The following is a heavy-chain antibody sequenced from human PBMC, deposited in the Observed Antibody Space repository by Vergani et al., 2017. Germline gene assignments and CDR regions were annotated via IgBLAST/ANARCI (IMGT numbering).Heavy chain of an antibody. J-gene: IGHJ5*02. D-gene: IGHD3-10*01. CDR3: ARGNYYGSGTYVDP. CDR2: IYCGDET. Sequence: ELQLVESGGGLVQPGGSLRLSCAASGSTFSGNYMTWVRQAPGKGLEWVSHIYCGDETYYADSVKDRVTISRDTSKNTLHIQINNLRVEDTAVYYCARGNYYGSGTYVDPWGQGTLVTVSS. CDR1: GSTFSGNY. V-gene: IGHV3-66*02.